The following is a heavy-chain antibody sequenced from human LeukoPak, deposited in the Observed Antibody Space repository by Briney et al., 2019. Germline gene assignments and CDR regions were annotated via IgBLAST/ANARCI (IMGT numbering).Heavy chain of an antibody. D-gene: IGHD3-22*01. CDR2: IYTSGST. CDR3: ARVADSSGYYYGLYFDY. V-gene: IGHV4-4*07. Sequence: SETLSLTCTVSGDSISSYYWSWIRQPAGKGLEWIGRIYTSGSTNYNPSLKSRVTMSVDTSKNQFSLKLSSVTAADTAVYYCARVADSSGYYYGLYFDYWGQGTLVTVSS. J-gene: IGHJ4*02. CDR1: GDSISSYY.